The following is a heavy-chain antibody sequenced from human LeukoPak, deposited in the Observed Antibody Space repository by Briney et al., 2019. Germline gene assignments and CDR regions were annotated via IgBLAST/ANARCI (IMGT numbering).Heavy chain of an antibody. CDR3: ARDRSCSSTSCMGYFDY. V-gene: IGHV4-34*01. CDR2: INHSGST. D-gene: IGHD2-2*01. J-gene: IGHJ4*02. CDR1: GGSFSGYY. Sequence: SETLSLTCAVYGGSFSGYYWSWIRQPPGKGLEWIGEINHSGSTNYNPSLKSRVTISVDTSKNQFSLKLSSVTAADTAVYYCARDRSCSSTSCMGYFDYWGQGTLVTVSS.